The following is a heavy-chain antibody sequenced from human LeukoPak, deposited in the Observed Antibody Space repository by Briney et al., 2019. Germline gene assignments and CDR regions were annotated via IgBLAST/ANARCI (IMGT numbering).Heavy chain of an antibody. CDR2: IYSGGST. J-gene: IGHJ4*02. Sequence: GGSLTLSCAASGFTVSSNYMSWVRQAPGKGLEWVSVIYSGGSTYYADSVKGRFTISRDNSKNTLYLQMNSLRAEDTAVYYCARDRSYGERGYFDYWGQGTLVTVSS. CDR1: GFTVSSNY. D-gene: IGHD4-17*01. CDR3: ARDRSYGERGYFDY. V-gene: IGHV3-53*01.